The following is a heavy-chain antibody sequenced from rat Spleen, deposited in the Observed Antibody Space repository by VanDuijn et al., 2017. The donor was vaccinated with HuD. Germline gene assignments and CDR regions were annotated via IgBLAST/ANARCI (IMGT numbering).Heavy chain of an antibody. CDR2: IKAKSNNYAT. CDR3: VPSVMGFDY. CDR1: GFTFSTAW. J-gene: IGHJ2*01. D-gene: IGHD1-12*02. V-gene: IGHV6-6*01. Sequence: EVQLVESGGGLVQPGRSLKLSCAASGFTFSTAWMYWYRQFPDKRLGWVARIKAKSNNYATDYTESVKGRFTISRDDSKSTIYLQMNNLKEEDTAIYYCVPSVMGFDYWGQGVMVTVSS.